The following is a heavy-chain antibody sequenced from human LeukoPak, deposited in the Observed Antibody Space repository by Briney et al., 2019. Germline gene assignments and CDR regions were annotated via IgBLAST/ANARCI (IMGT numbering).Heavy chain of an antibody. J-gene: IGHJ4*02. CDR2: ISSSSSYI. D-gene: IGHD2-2*01. CDR1: GFTFSSYS. CDR3: ATGIENCSSTSFFYFDY. Sequence: GGSLRLSCAASGFTFSSYSMNWVRQAPGKGLEWVSSISSSSSYIYYADSVKGRFTISRDNAKNSLYLQMNSLRAEDTAVYYCATGIENCSSTSFFYFDYLGQGTLVTVSS. V-gene: IGHV3-21*01.